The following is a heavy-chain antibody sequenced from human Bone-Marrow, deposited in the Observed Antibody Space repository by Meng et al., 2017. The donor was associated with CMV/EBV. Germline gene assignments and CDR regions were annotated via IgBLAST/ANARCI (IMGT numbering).Heavy chain of an antibody. Sequence: GGSLRLSCAASGFTFSSYWMSWVRQAPGKGLEWVANIKQDGSEKYYVDSVKGRFTISRDNAKNSLYLQMNSLRAEDTAVYYCARRGYSYGYHIFDYWGQGTLVTVSS. V-gene: IGHV3-7*01. CDR2: IKQDGSEK. D-gene: IGHD5-18*01. CDR1: GFTFSSYW. CDR3: ARRGYSYGYHIFDY. J-gene: IGHJ4*02.